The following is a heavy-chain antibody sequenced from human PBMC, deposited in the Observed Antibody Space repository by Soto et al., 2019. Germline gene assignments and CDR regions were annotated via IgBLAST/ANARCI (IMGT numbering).Heavy chain of an antibody. CDR2: IYYSGST. V-gene: IGHV4-31*03. D-gene: IGHD2-15*01. Sequence: QVQLQESGPGLVKPSQTLSLTCTVSGGSISSGGYYWSWIRQHPGKGLEWIGYIYYSGSTYYNPSLKSRVTLAVDTSKNQFSLKLSSVTAADTAVYYCARDVQVVAATHDAFDIWGQGTMVTVSS. CDR3: ARDVQVVAATHDAFDI. CDR1: GGSISSGGYY. J-gene: IGHJ3*02.